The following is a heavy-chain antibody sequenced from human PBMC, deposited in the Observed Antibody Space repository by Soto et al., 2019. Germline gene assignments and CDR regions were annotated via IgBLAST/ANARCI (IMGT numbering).Heavy chain of an antibody. CDR2: IKEDGSEK. V-gene: IGHV3-7*01. J-gene: IGHJ4*02. Sequence: VGSLRLSCEGSGFTFSSSWMSWVRQAPGKGLEWVANIKEDGSEKYYVDSVKGRFTISRDNAKNSLYLQMNSLRVEDTAVYYCARGFSTDYWGQGTLVTVSS. D-gene: IGHD3-3*01. CDR1: GFTFSSSW. CDR3: ARGFSTDY.